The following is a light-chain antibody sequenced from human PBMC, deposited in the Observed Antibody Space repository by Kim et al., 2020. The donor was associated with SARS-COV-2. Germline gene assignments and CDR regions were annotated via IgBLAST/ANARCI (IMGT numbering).Light chain of an antibody. Sequence: LGQTVRNTGQGNSHRNYHGSWYQQRPGQAPVLGIYNKDNRPSGIPDRFSGSSSVDTASLTITGARAEDEADYYCNSRDTSGNLWVFGGGTQLTVL. CDR3: NSRDTSGNLWV. CDR1: SHRNYH. V-gene: IGLV3-19*01. CDR2: NKD. J-gene: IGLJ3*02.